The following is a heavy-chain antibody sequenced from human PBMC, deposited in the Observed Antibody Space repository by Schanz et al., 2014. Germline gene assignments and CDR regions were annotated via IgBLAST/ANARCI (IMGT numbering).Heavy chain of an antibody. CDR1: GFTFSTYA. J-gene: IGHJ6*02. CDR2: ISGSGGST. CDR3: AKGMGYCSGGTCYDYYYYGLDV. Sequence: EVQLLDSGGGLVQPGGSLRLSCAASGFTFSTYAMSWVRQAPGKGLEWVSAISGSGGSTYYADSVKGRFTVSRDSGQNYLYLQMNSLSADDTAVFYCAKGMGYCSGGTCYDYYYYGLDVWGQGTTVTVSS. D-gene: IGHD2-15*01. V-gene: IGHV3-23*01.